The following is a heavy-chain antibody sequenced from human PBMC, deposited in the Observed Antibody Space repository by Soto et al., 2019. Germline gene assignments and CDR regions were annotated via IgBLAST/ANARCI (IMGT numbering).Heavy chain of an antibody. CDR2: INPNSGDT. Sequence: QVQLVQSGAEVKKPGASVKVSCKASGYTFTGYFIHWVRQAPGQGLEWRGWINPNSGDTNYAQKFQGRVTMTRDMSISTAYMELRGLTSDDTAVYYCARRLSTLAYCGGDCYSGYNWFDPWGQGTLVTVSS. J-gene: IGHJ5*02. CDR1: GYTFTGYF. V-gene: IGHV1-2*02. CDR3: ARRLSTLAYCGGDCYSGYNWFDP. D-gene: IGHD2-21*02.